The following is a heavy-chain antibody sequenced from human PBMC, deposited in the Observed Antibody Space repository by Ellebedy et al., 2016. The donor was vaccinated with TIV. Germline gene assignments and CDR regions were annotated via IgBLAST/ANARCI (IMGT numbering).Heavy chain of an antibody. J-gene: IGHJ6*02. CDR1: GFTFSSYA. CDR3: VKGSGTMDV. D-gene: IGHD1-1*01. Sequence: GESLKISCVASGFTFSSYAMSWVRQAPGKGLEWVSGISSGGITYYADSVRGRFTISRDNSKNTLYLQMNSLRAEDTATYYCVKGSGTMDVWGQGTTVTVSS. CDR2: ISSGGIT. V-gene: IGHV3-23*01.